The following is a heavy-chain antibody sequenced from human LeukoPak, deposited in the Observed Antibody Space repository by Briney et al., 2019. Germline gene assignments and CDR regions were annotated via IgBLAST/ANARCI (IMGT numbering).Heavy chain of an antibody. CDR3: ARALNYDSSGSI. V-gene: IGHV1-18*01. D-gene: IGHD3-22*01. CDR1: GYTFTSYG. CDR2: ISAYNGNT. Sequence: ALVKVSCKASGYTFTSYGISWVRQAPGQGLEWMGWISAYNGNTNYAQKLQGRVTMTTDTSTSTAYMELRSLRSDDTAVYYCARALNYDSSGSIWGQGTMVTVSS. J-gene: IGHJ3*02.